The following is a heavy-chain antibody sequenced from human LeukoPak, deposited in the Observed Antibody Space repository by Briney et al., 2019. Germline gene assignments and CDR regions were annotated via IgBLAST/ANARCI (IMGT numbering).Heavy chain of an antibody. D-gene: IGHD1-7*01. Sequence: SETLSLTCTVSGYSISRGYSWGWIRQPPGKGLEWIGNIYHSGSTNYSPSLKSRVTISVDTSKNQFSLKLSSVTVADTAVYYCARGVRGSTSWNSYYNYFYLDVWGKGTTVTVSS. CDR2: IYHSGST. J-gene: IGHJ6*03. V-gene: IGHV4-38-2*02. CDR3: ARGVRGSTSWNSYYNYFYLDV. CDR1: GYSISRGYS.